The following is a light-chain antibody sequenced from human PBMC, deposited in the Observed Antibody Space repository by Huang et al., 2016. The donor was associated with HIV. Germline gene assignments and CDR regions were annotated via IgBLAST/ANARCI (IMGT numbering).Light chain of an antibody. V-gene: IGKV3-11*01. CDR1: QSVNSY. CDR2: DAS. Sequence: ETVLTQSPATLSLSPGERATLPCRASQSVNSYLAWYQQKPGQTPRLLIYDASNRATCIPARFSGSGSGTDFTLTISSLEPEDFAVYYCQQRKYWPPITFGQGTRLEIK. J-gene: IGKJ5*01. CDR3: QQRKYWPPIT.